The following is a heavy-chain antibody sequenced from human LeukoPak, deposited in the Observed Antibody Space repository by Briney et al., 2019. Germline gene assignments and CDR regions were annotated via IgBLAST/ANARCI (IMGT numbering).Heavy chain of an antibody. Sequence: ASVTVSCKASGHTLTVHYIHWVRQGPGQGLEWLGWITLHSGDTHYAQKYQGRLTMTSDTSISTRYMELSTLQFDDTAVYYCAREGQLGLDNWGQGTLVTVSS. CDR1: GHTLTVHY. CDR3: AREGQLGLDN. J-gene: IGHJ1*01. D-gene: IGHD1-1*01. V-gene: IGHV1-2*02. CDR2: ITLHSGDT.